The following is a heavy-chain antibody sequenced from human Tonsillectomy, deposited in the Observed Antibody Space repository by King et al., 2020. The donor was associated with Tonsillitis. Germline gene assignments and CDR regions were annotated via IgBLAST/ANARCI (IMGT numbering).Heavy chain of an antibody. V-gene: IGHV1-18*04. CDR1: GYTFTSYG. CDR3: ARDRAPGVVMTTPDFDF. J-gene: IGHJ4*02. CDR2: ISAYNGNT. Sequence: VQSGAEVKKPGASVKVSCKASGYTFTSYGISWVRQAPGQGLEWMGGISAYNGNTNYVQKLQGRVTMTEDTSTSTAYMELRSLRSDDTALYYCARDRAPGVVMTTPDFDFWGQGTLVTVSS. D-gene: IGHD3-22*01.